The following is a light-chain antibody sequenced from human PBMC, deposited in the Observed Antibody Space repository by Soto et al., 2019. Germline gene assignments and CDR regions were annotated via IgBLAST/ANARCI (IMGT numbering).Light chain of an antibody. Sequence: QSALTQPASVSGSPGQSITISCTGTSSDVGGYNYVSWYQQHPGKAPKLMIYDVSNRPSGVSNRFSGSKSGNTASRTISGCQSEDEADYYCSSYTSSSTLVFGTGTKLTVL. CDR2: DVS. J-gene: IGLJ1*01. V-gene: IGLV2-14*01. CDR1: SSDVGGYNY. CDR3: SSYTSSSTLV.